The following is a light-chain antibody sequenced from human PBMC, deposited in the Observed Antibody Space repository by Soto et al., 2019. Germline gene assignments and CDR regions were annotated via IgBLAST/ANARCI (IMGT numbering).Light chain of an antibody. CDR3: QVWDSSTARV. CDR2: RDS. CDR1: NIGSET. Sequence: SYELTQPLSASVALGQTARITCGGNNIGSETVHWYQQKPGQAPVLVIYRDSNRPSGTPERFSGSNSGNTATLTISRAQDGDEADYYCQVWDSSTARVFGGGTKLTVL. V-gene: IGLV3-9*01. J-gene: IGLJ3*02.